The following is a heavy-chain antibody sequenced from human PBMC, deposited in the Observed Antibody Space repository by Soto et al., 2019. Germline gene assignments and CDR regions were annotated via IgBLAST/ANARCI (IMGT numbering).Heavy chain of an antibody. CDR1: GGTFSSYT. CDR2: IIPIFDTT. D-gene: IGHD5-18*01. Sequence: SVKVSCKASGGTFSSYTLSWVRQAPGQGLEWMAGIIPIFDTTNYAQKFQGRVTITADGSASTVYMELSSLRSEDTAVYYCARAPGTAMVTRDYYGLDVWGQGTTVTVSS. CDR3: ARAPGTAMVTRDYYGLDV. J-gene: IGHJ6*02. V-gene: IGHV1-69*13.